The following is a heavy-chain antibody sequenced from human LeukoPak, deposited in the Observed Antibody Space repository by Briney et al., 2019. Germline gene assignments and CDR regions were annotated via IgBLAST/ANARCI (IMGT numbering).Heavy chain of an antibody. Sequence: GGSLRLSCAASGFTFSSYVMHWVRQAPRKGLEYVSAISSNGGSTYYANSVKGRFTISRDNSKNTLYLQMGSLRAEDMAVYYCARGDGAYGDYYYGMDVWGQGTTVTVSS. V-gene: IGHV3-64*01. CDR3: ARGDGAYGDYYYGMDV. D-gene: IGHD4-17*01. J-gene: IGHJ6*02. CDR2: ISSNGGST. CDR1: GFTFSSYV.